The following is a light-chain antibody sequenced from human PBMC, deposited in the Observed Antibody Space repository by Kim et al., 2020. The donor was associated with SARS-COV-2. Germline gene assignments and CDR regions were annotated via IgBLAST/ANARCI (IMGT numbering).Light chain of an antibody. CDR3: QQYNNWWT. CDR1: ESGTTN. J-gene: IGKJ1*01. CDR2: GAS. V-gene: IGKV3-15*01. Sequence: ALSPGERATLSCRASESGTTNLAWYQQRPGQAPRLLIYGASSRATGIPARFSGSGSGTEFTLTISSLQSEDFAVYFCQQYNNWWTFGQGTKVEIK.